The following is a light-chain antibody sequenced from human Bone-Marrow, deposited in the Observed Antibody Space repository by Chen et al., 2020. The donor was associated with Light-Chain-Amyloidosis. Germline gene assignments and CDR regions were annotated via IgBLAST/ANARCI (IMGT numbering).Light chain of an antibody. V-gene: IGLV1-40*01. Sequence: QSVLTQPPSVSGAPGPSVTISCTGSSSNIGAGYGVHWYQQVPGTAPKLLIFDSYSRPSGVPDRFSGSKSGTSASLAITGLQAEDEADYYCQSYDRSLSTYVFGTGTRATVL. J-gene: IGLJ1*01. CDR3: QSYDRSLSTYV. CDR2: DSY. CDR1: SSNIGAGYG.